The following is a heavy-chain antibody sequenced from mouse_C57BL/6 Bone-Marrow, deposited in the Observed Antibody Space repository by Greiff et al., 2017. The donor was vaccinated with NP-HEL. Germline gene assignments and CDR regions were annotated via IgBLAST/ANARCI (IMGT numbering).Heavy chain of an antibody. J-gene: IGHJ2*01. D-gene: IGHD1-1*01. CDR1: GYTFTSYW. Sequence: QVHVKQPGAELVKPGASVKLSCKASGYTFTSYWMQWVKQRPGQGLEWIGEIDPSDSYTNYNQKFKGKATLTVDTSSSTAYMQLSSLTSEDSAVYYCAREVTTVVRDFDYWGQGTTLTVSS. CDR3: AREVTTVVRDFDY. V-gene: IGHV1-50*01. CDR2: IDPSDSYT.